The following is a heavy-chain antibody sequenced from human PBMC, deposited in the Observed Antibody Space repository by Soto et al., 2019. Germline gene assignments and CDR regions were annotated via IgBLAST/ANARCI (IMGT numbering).Heavy chain of an antibody. CDR1: GFTFSSYS. V-gene: IGHV3-21*01. CDR3: ASNDEEYYYDSSGSSHDY. Sequence: KAGGSLRLSCAASGFTFSSYSMNWVRQAPGKGLEWVSSISSSSSYIYYADSVKGRFTISRDNAKNSLYLQMNSLRAEDTAVYYSASNDEEYYYDSSGSSHDYWDQGTLVTVAS. D-gene: IGHD3-22*01. J-gene: IGHJ4*02. CDR2: ISSSSSYI.